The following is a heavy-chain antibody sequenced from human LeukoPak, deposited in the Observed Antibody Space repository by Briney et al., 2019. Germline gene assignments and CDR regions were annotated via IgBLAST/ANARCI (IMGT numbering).Heavy chain of an antibody. D-gene: IGHD5-18*01. V-gene: IGHV3-53*01. J-gene: IGHJ4*02. CDR3: ARFGYSYGFYYFDY. Sequence: GGSLRLSCAASGFTVSSNYMSWVRQAPGKGLEWVSVIYSGGSTYYADSVKGRFTISRDNSKNTLYLQMNSLRAEDTAVYYCARFGYSYGFYYFDYLGQGTLVTVSS. CDR2: IYSGGST. CDR1: GFTVSSNY.